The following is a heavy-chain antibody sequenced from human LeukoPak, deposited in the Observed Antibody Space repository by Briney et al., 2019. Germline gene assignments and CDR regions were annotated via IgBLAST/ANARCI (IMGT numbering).Heavy chain of an antibody. CDR1: GFTFSSYS. V-gene: IGHV3-21*01. CDR3: ARDLGTTVTTYLDY. Sequence: GGSLRLSCAASGFTFSSYSMNWVRQAPGKGLEWVSSISSSSSYIYYADSVKGRFTISRDNAKNSPYLRMNSLRAEDTAVYYCARDLGTTVTTYLDYWGQGTLVAVSS. D-gene: IGHD4-17*01. CDR2: ISSSSSYI. J-gene: IGHJ4*02.